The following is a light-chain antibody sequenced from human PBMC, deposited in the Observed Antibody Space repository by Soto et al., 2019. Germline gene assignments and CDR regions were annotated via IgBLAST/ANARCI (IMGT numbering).Light chain of an antibody. J-gene: IGKJ4*01. CDR2: GAS. V-gene: IGKV3-20*01. Sequence: VLTQSPGTVSLRTEERATLSCRASQTVTSNFLAWYQEKLGQAPRLLIYGASSRATGIPDRFSGSGSGTDFTLTISRLEPEDFAVYYCRQYGRSLGFALGGGTKVDIK. CDR1: QTVTSNF. CDR3: RQYGRSLGFA.